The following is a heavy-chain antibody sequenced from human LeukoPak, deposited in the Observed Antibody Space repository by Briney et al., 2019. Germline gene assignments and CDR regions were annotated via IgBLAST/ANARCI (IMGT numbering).Heavy chain of an antibody. CDR2: ISAYNGNT. CDR1: GYTFTSYG. D-gene: IGHD5-24*01. CDR3: ARGSYVEMVPYYYYGMDV. J-gene: IGHJ6*02. Sequence: GASVKVSCKASGYTFTSYGISWVRQAPGQGLEWMGWISAYNGNTNYAQKLQGRVTMTTDTSTSTAYMELRSLRSDDTAVYYWARGSYVEMVPYYYYGMDVWGQGTTVTVSS. V-gene: IGHV1-18*01.